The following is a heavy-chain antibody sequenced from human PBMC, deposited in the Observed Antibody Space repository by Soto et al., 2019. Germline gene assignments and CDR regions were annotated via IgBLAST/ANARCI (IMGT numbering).Heavy chain of an antibody. J-gene: IGHJ3*01. D-gene: IGHD3-22*01. Sequence: PSETLSLTCTVSGGSIRSRGFDWTWIRQHPEKGLEWIGHISYSGSTYYNPSLKTRLTISVDTSKNQFSLKLTSMTAADTAVYYCARAHNFDRSGYADGFDVWGQGTMVT. CDR1: GGSIRSRGFD. CDR3: ARAHNFDRSGYADGFDV. CDR2: ISYSGST. V-gene: IGHV4-31*03.